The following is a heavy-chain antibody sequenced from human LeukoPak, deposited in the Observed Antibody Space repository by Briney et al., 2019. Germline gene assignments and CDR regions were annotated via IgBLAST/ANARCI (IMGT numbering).Heavy chain of an antibody. J-gene: IGHJ5*02. D-gene: IGHD2-21*02. CDR3: ARDPVTALHHNWFDP. V-gene: IGHV4-39*07. CDR1: GGSISSSSYY. Sequence: PSETLSLTCTVSGGSISSSSYYWGWIRQPPGKGLEWIGSIYYSGSTYYNPSLKSRVTISVDTSKNQFSLKLSSVTAADTAVYYCARDPVTALHHNWFDPWGQGTLVTVSS. CDR2: IYYSGST.